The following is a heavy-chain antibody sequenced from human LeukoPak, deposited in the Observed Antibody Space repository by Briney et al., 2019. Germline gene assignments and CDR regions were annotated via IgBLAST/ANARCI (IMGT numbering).Heavy chain of an antibody. CDR2: IYSGGTT. D-gene: IGHD6-19*01. CDR1: GFTVSSNY. V-gene: IGHV3-66*01. CDR3: ARSRSLIAVAMDV. Sequence: SGGSLRLSCAASGFTVSSNYMNWVRQAPGKGLEWVSVIYSGGTTDYADSVKGRFTISTDNSKNTLYLQINSLRAEDTAVYHCARSRSLIAVAMDVWGQGTTVTVSS. J-gene: IGHJ6*02.